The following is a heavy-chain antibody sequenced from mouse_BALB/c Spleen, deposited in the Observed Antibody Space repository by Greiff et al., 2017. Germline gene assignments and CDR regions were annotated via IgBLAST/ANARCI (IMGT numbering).Heavy chain of an antibody. J-gene: IGHJ3*01. D-gene: IGHD1-1*01. CDR1: GFNIKDYY. Sequence: EVQLQQSGAELVRPGALVKLSCKASGFNIKDYYMHWVKQRPEQGLEWIGWIDPENGNTIYDPKFQGKASITADTSSNTAYLQLSSLTSEDTAVYYCARLRPFAYWGQGTLVTVSA. CDR3: ARLRPFAY. V-gene: IGHV14-1*02. CDR2: IDPENGNT.